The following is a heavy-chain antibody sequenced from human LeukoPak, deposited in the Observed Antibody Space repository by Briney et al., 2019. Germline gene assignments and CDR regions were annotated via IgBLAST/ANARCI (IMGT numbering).Heavy chain of an antibody. CDR2: ITPMFSTA. CDR3: ARDSSEFRSLIPH. D-gene: IGHD2-21*01. CDR1: GYTFTSYA. J-gene: IGHJ1*01. Sequence: SVKVSCKASGYTFTSYAMHWVRQAQAPGQRLEWMGWITPMFSTAKYAQKFQGRVSITADESTSTAYMELSSLRSEDTAVYYCARDSSEFRSLIPHWGQGTLVTVSS. V-gene: IGHV1-69*13.